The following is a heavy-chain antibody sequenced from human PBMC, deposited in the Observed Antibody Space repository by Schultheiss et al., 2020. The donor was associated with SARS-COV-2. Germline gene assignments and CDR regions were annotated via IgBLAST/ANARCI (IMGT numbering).Heavy chain of an antibody. CDR1: GYSFTSYG. CDR3: ARGPVTTDIDYYYYGMDV. V-gene: IGHV1-18*01. J-gene: IGHJ6*02. Sequence: GGSLRLSCKGSGYSFTSYGISWVRQAPGQGLEWMGWISAYNGNTNYAQKLQGRVTMTTDTSTSTAYMELRSLRSDDTAVYYCARGPVTTDIDYYYYGMDVWGQGTTVTVSS. D-gene: IGHD4-17*01. CDR2: ISAYNGNT.